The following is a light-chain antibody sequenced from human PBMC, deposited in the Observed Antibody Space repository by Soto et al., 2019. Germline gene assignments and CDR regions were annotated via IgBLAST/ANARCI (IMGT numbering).Light chain of an antibody. CDR2: RNN. CDR1: SSNIGNNY. CDR3: VAWDDSLSGVI. V-gene: IGLV1-47*01. J-gene: IGLJ2*01. Sequence: QSVLTQPPSASGTPGQRVTVSCSGSSSNIGNNYVYWYQHLPGTAPKVLIYRNNQRPSGVPDRFSGSKSGTSASLAISGLRSEDEADYYCVAWDDSLSGVIFGGGTKLTVL.